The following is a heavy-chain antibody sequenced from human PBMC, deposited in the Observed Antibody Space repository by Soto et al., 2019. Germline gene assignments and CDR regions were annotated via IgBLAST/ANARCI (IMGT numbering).Heavy chain of an antibody. CDR2: IYYSGIT. D-gene: IGHD6-19*01. V-gene: IGHV4-39*01. CDR1: GDSISSSTYY. CDR3: ARGERAAGTDWWFDP. J-gene: IGHJ5*02. Sequence: SETLSLTCAVSGDSISSSTYYWGWIRQPPGEGLEWIGNIYYSGITYYNPSLKSRVAISVDTSKNQFSLKLSSVTAADTAVYYCARGERAAGTDWWFDPWGQGTLVTVSS.